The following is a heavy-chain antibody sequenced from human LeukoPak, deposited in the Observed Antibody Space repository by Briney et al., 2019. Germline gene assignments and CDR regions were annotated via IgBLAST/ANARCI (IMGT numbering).Heavy chain of an antibody. CDR1: GGSISSYY. CDR3: ASPRAERSTWYAVDY. D-gene: IGHD6-13*01. CDR2: INHSGST. V-gene: IGHV4-34*01. J-gene: IGHJ4*02. Sequence: PSETLSLTCTVSGGSISSYYWNWIRQPPGKGLEWIGEINHSGSTNYNPSLKSRVTISVDKSKNQFSLKLSSVTAADTAVYYCASPRAERSTWYAVDYWGQGTLVTVSA.